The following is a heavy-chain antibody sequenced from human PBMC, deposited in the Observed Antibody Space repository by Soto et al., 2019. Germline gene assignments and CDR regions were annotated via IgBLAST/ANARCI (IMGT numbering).Heavy chain of an antibody. Sequence: SETLSLTCTVSGGSINSYFCSWIQQSPGKGLEWIGHIYYSGSTSYSPPLKSRVSISVDTSKNQFSLEVHSVTAADTAVYYCARAGTNMVQFDYWGQGTLVTVSS. CDR3: ARAGTNMVQFDY. J-gene: IGHJ4*02. V-gene: IGHV4-59*01. CDR2: IYYSGST. D-gene: IGHD3-10*01. CDR1: GGSINSYF.